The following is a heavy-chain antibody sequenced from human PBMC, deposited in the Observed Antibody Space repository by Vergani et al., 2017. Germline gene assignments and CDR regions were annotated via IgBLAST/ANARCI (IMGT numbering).Heavy chain of an antibody. Sequence: EVQLLESGGDLVQPGGSLRLSCAASGFTFNHYAMNWVRQAPGKGLEWVSGISGSGGSTYYEGSVKGRFTISRDSSKNTLYLQMNSLSAGDTAVYYCAKANPRNSGYDYLFYYHAMDVWGQGTTVTVSS. CDR3: AKANPRNSGYDYLFYYHAMDV. D-gene: IGHD5-12*01. V-gene: IGHV3-23*01. CDR1: GFTFNHYA. CDR2: ISGSGGST. J-gene: IGHJ6*02.